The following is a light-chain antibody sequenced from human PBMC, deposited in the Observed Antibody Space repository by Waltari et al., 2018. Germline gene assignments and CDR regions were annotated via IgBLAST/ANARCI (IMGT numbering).Light chain of an antibody. V-gene: IGLV1-36*01. CDR1: NNNIGTYG. Sequence: QSALNQEASVSGTVGQKVTLSCTGNNNNIGTYGLGWYQPNSHGPPKSVMFGISLPSGIPDRFSGSKSGTTASLTISGLQPEDEGDYFCSTWDHSLNGRVFGGGTRLTVL. J-gene: IGLJ3*02. CDR3: STWDHSLNGRV. CDR2: GI.